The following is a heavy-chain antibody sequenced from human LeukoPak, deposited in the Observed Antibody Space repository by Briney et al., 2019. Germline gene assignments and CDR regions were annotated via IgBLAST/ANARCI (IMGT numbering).Heavy chain of an antibody. CDR2: ISSSSGYI. CDR1: GFTFSSYS. Sequence: PGGPLRLSCAASGFTFSSYSMNWVRQAPGKGLEWVSSISSSSGYIYYADSVKGRFTISRDNAKNSLYLQMNSLRAEDTAAYYCARVSVAYTVLDAFDIWGQGTMVTVSS. D-gene: IGHD6-19*01. J-gene: IGHJ3*02. CDR3: ARVSVAYTVLDAFDI. V-gene: IGHV3-21*01.